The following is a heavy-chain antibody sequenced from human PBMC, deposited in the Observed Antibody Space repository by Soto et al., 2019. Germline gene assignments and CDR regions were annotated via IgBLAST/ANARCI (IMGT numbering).Heavy chain of an antibody. Sequence: SETLSLTCAVSGGSVSSGGYSWSWIRQPPGKGLEWIGYIYHSGSTYYNPSLKSRVTISVDRSKNQFSLKLSSVTAADTAVYYCARGRAAHYYFDYWGQGTLVTAPQ. CDR2: IYHSGST. V-gene: IGHV4-30-2*01. J-gene: IGHJ4*02. CDR1: GGSVSSGGYS. CDR3: ARGRAAHYYFDY. D-gene: IGHD6-13*01.